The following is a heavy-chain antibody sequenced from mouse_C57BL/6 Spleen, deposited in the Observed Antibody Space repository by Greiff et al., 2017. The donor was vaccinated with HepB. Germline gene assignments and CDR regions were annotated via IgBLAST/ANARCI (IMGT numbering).Heavy chain of an antibody. D-gene: IGHD1-1*01. CDR2: SRNKANDYTT. CDR3: AREITTVVATRYFDV. V-gene: IGHV7-1*01. Sequence: EVQVVESGGGLVQSGRSLRLSCATSGFTFSDFYMEWVRQAPGKGLEWIAASRNKANDYTTEYSASVKGRFIVSRDTSQSILYLQMNALRAEDTAIYYCAREITTVVATRYFDVWGTGTTVTVSS. J-gene: IGHJ1*03. CDR1: GFTFSDFY.